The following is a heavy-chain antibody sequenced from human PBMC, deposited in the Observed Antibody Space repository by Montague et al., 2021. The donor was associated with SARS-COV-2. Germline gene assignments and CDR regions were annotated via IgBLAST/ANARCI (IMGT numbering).Heavy chain of an antibody. CDR2: TYYRSKWYN. CDR3: TSGREGNYNVMDV. Sequence: CAISGDSVSIKSDTWDCGRKSPSNGIEVRGRTYYRSKWYNDYAVSVRGRVTINPDTSKNQFSLQLNSVTPEDTAIYYCTSGREGNYNVMDVWGQGTTVTVSS. CDR1: GDSVSIKSDT. J-gene: IGHJ6*02. D-gene: IGHD1-1*01. V-gene: IGHV6-1*01.